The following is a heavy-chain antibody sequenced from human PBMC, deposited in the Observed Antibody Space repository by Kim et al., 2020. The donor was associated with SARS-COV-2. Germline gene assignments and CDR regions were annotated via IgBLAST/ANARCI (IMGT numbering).Heavy chain of an antibody. D-gene: IGHD6-13*01. J-gene: IGHJ6*03. CDR2: INHSGST. Sequence: SETLSLTCAVYGGSFSGYYWSWIRQPPGKGLEWIGEINHSGSTNYNPSLKSRVTISVDTSKNQFSLKLSSVTAADTAVYYCARGRYSSSWYNYYYYYYMDVWGKGTTVTVSS. CDR1: GGSFSGYY. CDR3: ARGRYSSSWYNYYYYYYMDV. V-gene: IGHV4-34*01.